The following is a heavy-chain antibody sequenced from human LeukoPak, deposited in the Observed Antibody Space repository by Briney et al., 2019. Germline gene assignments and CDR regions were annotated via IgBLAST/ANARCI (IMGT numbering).Heavy chain of an antibody. V-gene: IGHV4-34*01. CDR1: GGSFSGYY. J-gene: IGHJ4*02. CDR2: INHSGST. CDR3: ARGAIAAAGTDDVLGPSFDY. Sequence: PSETLSLTCAVYGGSFSGYYWSWIRQPPGKGLEWIGEINHSGSTNYNPSLKSRVTTSVDTSKNQFSLKLSSVTAADTAVYYCARGAIAAAGTDDVLGPSFDYWGQGTLVTVSS. D-gene: IGHD6-13*01.